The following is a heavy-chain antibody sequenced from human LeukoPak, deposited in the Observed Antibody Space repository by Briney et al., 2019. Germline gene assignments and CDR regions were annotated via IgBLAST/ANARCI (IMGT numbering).Heavy chain of an antibody. CDR3: ATDRNGGKYYDY. Sequence: GGSLRLSCAASGFSFSTYAMSWVRQAPGKGLEWVSGVNGNGGSTSYADSVKGRFTIFRDNSKNTVYLQMNSLRAEDTAVYYCATDRNGGKYYDYWGQGTLVTVSS. CDR2: VNGNGGST. CDR1: GFSFSTYA. D-gene: IGHD1-26*01. J-gene: IGHJ4*02. V-gene: IGHV3-23*01.